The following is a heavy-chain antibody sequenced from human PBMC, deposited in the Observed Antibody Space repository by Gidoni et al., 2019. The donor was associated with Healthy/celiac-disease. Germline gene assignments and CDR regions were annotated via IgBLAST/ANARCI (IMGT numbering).Heavy chain of an antibody. J-gene: IGHJ6*02. CDR3: ARDGYYDFWSGYYYYYYGMDV. CDR2: IKQDGSEK. D-gene: IGHD3-3*01. V-gene: IGHV3-7*01. Sequence: EVQLVESGGGLVQPGGSLRLSCAASGLTFSSNGLSWVRQAPGKGLEWVANIKQDGSEKYYVDSVKGRFTISRDNAKNSLYLQMNSLRAEDTAVYYCARDGYYDFWSGYYYYYYGMDVWGQGTTVTVSS. CDR1: GLTFSSNG.